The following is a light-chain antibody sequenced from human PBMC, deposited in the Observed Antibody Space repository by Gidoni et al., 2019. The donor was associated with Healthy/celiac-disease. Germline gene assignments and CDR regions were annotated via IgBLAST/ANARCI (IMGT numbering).Light chain of an antibody. CDR1: SSDVGGYNY. CDR3: CSYAGSYSWV. V-gene: IGLV2-11*01. J-gene: IGLJ3*02. CDR2: DVS. Sequence: QSALTQPRSVSGSPGQSVTISCTGTSSDVGGYNYVSWYQQHPGKALKLMIYDVSKRPSGVPDRFSGSKSGNTASLTISGLQAEDEADYYCCSYAGSYSWVFGGGTKLTVL.